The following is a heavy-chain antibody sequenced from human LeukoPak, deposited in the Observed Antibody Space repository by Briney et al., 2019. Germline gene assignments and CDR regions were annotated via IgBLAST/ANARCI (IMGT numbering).Heavy chain of an antibody. CDR2: IHYSGST. D-gene: IGHD2-2*01. V-gene: IGHV4-39*01. CDR3: AKSPRVSRIDY. J-gene: IGHJ4*02. CDR1: GDSISRSSTF. Sequence: SETLSLTCNVSGDSISRSSTFWGWFRQPPGKGLEWIGSIHYSGSTHYNPALRSRLTMSVDTSKQQFSLKLTPVTAADTAVYYCAKSPRVSRIDYWGQGTLVTVSS.